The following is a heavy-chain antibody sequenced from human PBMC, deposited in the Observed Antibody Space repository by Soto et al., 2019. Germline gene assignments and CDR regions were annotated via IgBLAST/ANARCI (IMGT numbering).Heavy chain of an antibody. J-gene: IGHJ6*02. D-gene: IGHD4-4*01. V-gene: IGHV3-11*01. CDR3: ARDYRNKGMDV. CDR2: ISNSGDAT. Sequence: GGSLRLSCVASGFRLIDYMSWIRQAPGRGLEWISYISNSGDATYYSDSVRGRFTTSRDNAKDLLYLQMNSLRAEDTAVYYCARDYRNKGMDVWGQGTTVTVSS. CDR1: GFRLIDY.